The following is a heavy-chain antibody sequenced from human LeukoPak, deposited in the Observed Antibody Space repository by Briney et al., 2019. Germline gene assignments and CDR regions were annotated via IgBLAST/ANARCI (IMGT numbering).Heavy chain of an antibody. V-gene: IGHV3-30-3*01. J-gene: IGHJ4*02. CDR2: MSYDGSSE. CDR3: ARDPVGGYYFDY. CDR1: GFTFSVYA. Sequence: GGSLRVSCAASGFTFSVYAMHWVRQAPGKGVEGVSIMSYDGSSEFYAESVKGRFTISRDNSTLDLQMNNLRPDDTAVYYCARDPVGGYYFDYWGQGTLVTVSS. D-gene: IGHD3-22*01.